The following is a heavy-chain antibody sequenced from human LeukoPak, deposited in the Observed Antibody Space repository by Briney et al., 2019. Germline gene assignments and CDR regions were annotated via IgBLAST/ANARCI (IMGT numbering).Heavy chain of an antibody. J-gene: IGHJ4*02. CDR1: GTPISRFY. V-gene: IGHV4-4*09. D-gene: IGHD6-19*01. Sequence: SETLSLICTTSGTPISRFYWSWVRQPPGKGLEWIGNIYNGVPTFFNPSLKSRVTLSVDTSKTQFPLQLASVTAADTAVYYCVQTTGWPGFDYWGQGILVTVSS. CDR2: IYNGVPT. CDR3: VQTTGWPGFDY.